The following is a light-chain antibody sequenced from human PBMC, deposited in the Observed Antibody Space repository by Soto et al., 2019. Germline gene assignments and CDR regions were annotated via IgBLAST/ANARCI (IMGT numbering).Light chain of an antibody. CDR2: QDS. CDR3: QAWDSSTVV. CDR1: KLGDKY. V-gene: IGLV3-1*01. J-gene: IGLJ2*01. Sequence: SYELTQPPSVSVSPGQTASITCSGDKLGDKYAYWYQQKPGQSPVLVISQDSKRPSGIPERFSGSNSGNTATLTISETQAMDEADYYCQAWDSSTVVFGGGTKLTVL.